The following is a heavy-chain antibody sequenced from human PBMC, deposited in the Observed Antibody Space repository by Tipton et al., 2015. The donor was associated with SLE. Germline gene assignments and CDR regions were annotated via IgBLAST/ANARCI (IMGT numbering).Heavy chain of an antibody. Sequence: SLRLFCAASGFTFSSYGMHWVRQAPGKGLEWVAVIWYDGSNKYYADSVKGRFTISRDNSKNTLYLQMNSLRAEDTAVYYCAKDRGYSGYGYFDYWGQGTLVTVSS. CDR1: GFTFSSYG. J-gene: IGHJ4*02. V-gene: IGHV3-33*06. CDR2: IWYDGSNK. CDR3: AKDRGYSGYGYFDY. D-gene: IGHD5-12*01.